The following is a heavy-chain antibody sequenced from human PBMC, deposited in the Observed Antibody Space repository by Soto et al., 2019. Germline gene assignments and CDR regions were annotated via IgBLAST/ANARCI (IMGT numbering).Heavy chain of an antibody. CDR1: GGSISSSTYY. CDR3: ARHGPLTNNWNQLNC. J-gene: IGHJ4*02. Sequence: QLQLQESGPGLVEPSETLSLTCTVSGGSISSSTYYWAWIRQPPGKGLQWIGNIYYNGNTFYNPSLKSRVAISIDTAKNHFSLRLSSVTASDTAVYYCARHGPLTNNWNQLNCWGQGTLVTVSS. V-gene: IGHV4-39*01. D-gene: IGHD1-1*01. CDR2: IYYNGNT.